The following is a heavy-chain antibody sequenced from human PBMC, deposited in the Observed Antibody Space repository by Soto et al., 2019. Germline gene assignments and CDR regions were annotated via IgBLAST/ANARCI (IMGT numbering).Heavy chain of an antibody. J-gene: IGHJ4*02. CDR3: ARSTLGDAVTAEYAVDY. V-gene: IGHV3-30*03. Sequence: PGGSLRLSCEGPGFTFSDYGFHWVRQAPGKGLEWVAMISYDGSDRYYRDSVQGRFTISRDDSKNTLYLQMNSLRAEDTAVYYCARSTLGDAVTAEYAVDYWGQGTLVTVSS. CDR1: GFTFSDYG. D-gene: IGHD2-21*02. CDR2: ISYDGSDR.